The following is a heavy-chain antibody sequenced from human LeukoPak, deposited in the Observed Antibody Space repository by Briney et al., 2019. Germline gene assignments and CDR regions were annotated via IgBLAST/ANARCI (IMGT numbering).Heavy chain of an antibody. CDR2: MNPNSGNT. CDR3: ARGGYCSSTSCNYHYYYGMDV. CDR1: GYTFTSYD. D-gene: IGHD2-2*01. V-gene: IGHV1-8*01. Sequence: ASVKVSCKASGYTFTSYDINWVRQATGQGLEWMGWMNPNSGNTGYAQKFQGRVTMTRNTSISTAYMELSSLRSEDTAVYYCARGGYCSSTSCNYHYYYGMDVWGQGTTVTVSS. J-gene: IGHJ6*02.